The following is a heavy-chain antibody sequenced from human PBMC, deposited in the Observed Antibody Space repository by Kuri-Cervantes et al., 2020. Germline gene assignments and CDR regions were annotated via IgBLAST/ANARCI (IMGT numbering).Heavy chain of an antibody. D-gene: IGHD3-16*01. CDR3: ARDPGFLTSVGGPPA. Sequence: GGSLRLSCAASGFPFNTHGMRWVRQTPDKGLEWVSAISSSTNKIFYADSVRGRFTVFRDNGKSTLYLDLNNLRAEDTAVYYCARDPGFLTSVGGPPAWGQGTLVTVSS. CDR2: ISSSTNKI. CDR1: GFPFNTHG. V-gene: IGHV3-21*01. J-gene: IGHJ1*01.